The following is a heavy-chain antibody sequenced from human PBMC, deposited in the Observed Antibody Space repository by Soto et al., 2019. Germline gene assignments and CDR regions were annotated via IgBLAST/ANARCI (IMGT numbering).Heavy chain of an antibody. V-gene: IGHV4-59*01. CDR1: GGSISSYY. CDR3: ARGYSGYDYYYYYGMDV. J-gene: IGHJ6*02. Sequence: NPSETLSLTCTVSGGSISSYYWSWIRQPPGKGLEWIGYIYYSGSTNYNPSLKSRVTISIDTSKNQYSQKLNYVTAAEPDVNYCARGYSGYDYYYYYGMDVWGQGTTVT. CDR2: IYYSGST. D-gene: IGHD5-12*01.